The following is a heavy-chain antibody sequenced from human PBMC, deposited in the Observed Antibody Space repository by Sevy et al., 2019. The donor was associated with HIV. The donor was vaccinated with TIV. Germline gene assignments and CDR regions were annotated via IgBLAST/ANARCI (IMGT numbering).Heavy chain of an antibody. J-gene: IGHJ4*02. CDR2: ISGSSSHI. V-gene: IGHV3-21*01. Sequence: GGSLRLSCAASGFNLNIYSMNWVRQAPGKGLEWVSSISGSSSHIFYADSVKGRFTISRDNAKNSLYLQMNSLRAEDTAVYYCARGRGDPRADCFDYWGQGTLVTVSS. CDR3: ARGRGDPRADCFDY. D-gene: IGHD2-21*02. CDR1: GFNLNIYS.